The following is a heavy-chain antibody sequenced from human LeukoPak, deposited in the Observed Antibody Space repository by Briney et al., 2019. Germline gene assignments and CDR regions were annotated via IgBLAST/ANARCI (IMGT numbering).Heavy chain of an antibody. J-gene: IGHJ6*03. Sequence: SSETLSLTCTVSGGSISSSSYYWGWIRQPPGKGLEWIGSIYYSGSTYYNPSLKSRVTISVDTSKNQFSLKLSSVTAADTAVYYCARTTNYYYYYYYMDVWGKGTTVTVSS. V-gene: IGHV4-39*07. CDR2: IYYSGST. CDR3: ARTTNYYYYYYYMDV. D-gene: IGHD1-14*01. CDR1: GGSISSSSYY.